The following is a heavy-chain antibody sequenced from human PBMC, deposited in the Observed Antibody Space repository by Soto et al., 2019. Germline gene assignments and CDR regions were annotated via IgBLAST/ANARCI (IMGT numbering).Heavy chain of an antibody. Sequence: GGSLRLSCAASGFTFSSYGMHWVRQAPGKGLEWVAVIWYDGSNKYYADSVKGRFTISRDNSKNTLYLQMNSLRAEDTAVYYCAREFYSSSSGGMDVWGQGTTVTVSS. CDR2: IWYDGSNK. CDR3: AREFYSSSSGGMDV. D-gene: IGHD6-6*01. J-gene: IGHJ6*02. CDR1: GFTFSSYG. V-gene: IGHV3-33*01.